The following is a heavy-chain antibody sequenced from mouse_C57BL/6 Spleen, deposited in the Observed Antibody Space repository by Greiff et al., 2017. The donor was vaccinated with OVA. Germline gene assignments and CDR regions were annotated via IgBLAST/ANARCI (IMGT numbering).Heavy chain of an antibody. D-gene: IGHD2-3*01. J-gene: IGHJ4*01. Sequence: QVQLQQPGAELVKPGASVKLSCKASGYTFTSYWMHWVKQRPGRGLEWIGRIDPNSGGTKYNEKFKSKATLTVDKPSSTAYMQLSSLTSEDSAVYYCARSDLIYDGYHYAMDYWGQGTSVTVSS. CDR3: ARSDLIYDGYHYAMDY. CDR1: GYTFTSYW. CDR2: IDPNSGGT. V-gene: IGHV1-72*01.